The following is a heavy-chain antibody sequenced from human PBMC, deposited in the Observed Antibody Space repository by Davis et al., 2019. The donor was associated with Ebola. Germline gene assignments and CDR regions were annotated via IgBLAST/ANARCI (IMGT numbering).Heavy chain of an antibody. J-gene: IGHJ5*02. V-gene: IGHV6-1*01. Sequence: SQTLSLTCAISGDSVSSNSAAWNWIRQSPSRGLEWLGRTYYRSKWYNDYAVSVKSRITINPDTSKNQFSLQLNSVTAADTAVYYCARPTHGSGSYYTSWFDPWGQGTLVTVSS. D-gene: IGHD3-10*01. CDR2: TYYRSKWYN. CDR1: GDSVSSNSAA. CDR3: ARPTHGSGSYYTSWFDP.